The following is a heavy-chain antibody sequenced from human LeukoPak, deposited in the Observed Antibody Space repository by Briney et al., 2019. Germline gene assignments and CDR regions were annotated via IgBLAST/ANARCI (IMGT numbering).Heavy chain of an antibody. CDR1: GGSFSGYY. CDR3: ARFASVAPYYYYFAMDV. J-gene: IGHJ6*02. D-gene: IGHD4-23*01. CDR2: INHSGTT. V-gene: IGHV4-34*01. Sequence: SETLSLTCAVYGGSFSGYYWSWIRQPPGKGLEWIGEINHSGTTDYNPSLNSRVTISVDTSKNQFSLKLSSVTAADTAVYYCARFASVAPYYYYFAMDVWGPGTTVTVSS.